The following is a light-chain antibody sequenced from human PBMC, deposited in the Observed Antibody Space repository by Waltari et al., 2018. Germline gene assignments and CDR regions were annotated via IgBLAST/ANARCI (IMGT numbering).Light chain of an antibody. CDR3: QQYDNLPSIT. V-gene: IGKV1-33*01. J-gene: IGKJ5*01. CDR1: QDISNY. CDR2: DAS. Sequence: QMTQSPSSLSASVGDRVTITCQASQDISNYLNWYQQKPGKAPKLLIYDASNLETGVPSRFSGSGSGTDFTFTISSLQPEDIATYYCQQYDNLPSITFGQGTRLEIK.